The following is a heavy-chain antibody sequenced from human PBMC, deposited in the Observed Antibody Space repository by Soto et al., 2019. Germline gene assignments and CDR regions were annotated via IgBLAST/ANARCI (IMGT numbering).Heavy chain of an antibody. CDR1: GFTFSSYS. J-gene: IGHJ5*02. Sequence: EVQLVESGGGLVQPGGSLRLSCAASGFTFSSYSMNWVRQAPGKGLEWVSYISSSSSTIYYADSVKGRFTISRDNAKHSLSLQLSSLRAEDTAVYYCAGGAGGSGHHPSNWFDPWGQGTLVTVSS. V-gene: IGHV3-48*01. CDR2: ISSSSSTI. D-gene: IGHD6-25*01. CDR3: AGGAGGSGHHPSNWFDP.